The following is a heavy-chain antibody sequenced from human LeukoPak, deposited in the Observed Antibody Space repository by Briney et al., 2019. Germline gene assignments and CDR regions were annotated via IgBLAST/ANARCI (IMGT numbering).Heavy chain of an antibody. V-gene: IGHV3-7*04. Sequence: PGGSLRLSCVASGFTFSDSWMTWVRQAPGKGLEWVANIKEDGSAKYYVDSVKGRFTISRDNAKNSLYLQMNSLTAEDTAVYYCARDKGYFCFDPWGQGTQVTVSS. J-gene: IGHJ5*02. CDR1: GFTFSDSW. D-gene: IGHD1-1*01. CDR3: ARDKGYFCFDP. CDR2: IKEDGSAK.